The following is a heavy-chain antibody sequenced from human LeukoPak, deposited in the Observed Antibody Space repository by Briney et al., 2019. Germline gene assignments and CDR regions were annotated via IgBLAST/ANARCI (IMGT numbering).Heavy chain of an antibody. CDR1: GFTFSSYG. CDR2: IIGSGDDT. J-gene: IGHJ4*02. CDR3: AKCGAGTDMFMDY. Sequence: QTGGSLRLSCAASGFTFSSYGMSWVRQAPGKGLEWDSGIIGSGDDTYYADSVKGRFTISRDNSKNTLYLQMNSLRAGDTAVYYCAKCGAGTDMFMDYWGQGILVTVSS. V-gene: IGHV3-23*01. D-gene: IGHD3-10*01.